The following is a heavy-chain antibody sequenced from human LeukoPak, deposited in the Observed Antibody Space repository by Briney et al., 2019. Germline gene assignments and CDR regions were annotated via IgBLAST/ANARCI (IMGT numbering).Heavy chain of an antibody. Sequence: ASETLSLTCSVSGDSIRRYYWSWIRQPPGKGLGWIGYIYYSGSTNYNPSLKSRVTISLDTSKNQFSLKLSSVTAADTAVYYCARSENYDFWSGYYIGHWGQGTLVTVSS. CDR1: GDSIRRYY. J-gene: IGHJ4*02. V-gene: IGHV4-59*01. CDR2: IYYSGST. CDR3: ARSENYDFWSGYYIGH. D-gene: IGHD3-3*01.